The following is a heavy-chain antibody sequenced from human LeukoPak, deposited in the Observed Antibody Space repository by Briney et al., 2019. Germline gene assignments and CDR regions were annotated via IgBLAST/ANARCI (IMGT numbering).Heavy chain of an antibody. V-gene: IGHV3-23*01. CDR2: ISSSGGNT. CDR3: TKGGSQPKYYFDY. J-gene: IGHJ4*02. D-gene: IGHD2-2*01. Sequence: GGSLRLSCAASGFTFTSAMRWVRQAPGKGLEWVSSISSSGGNTFYADSVKGRFTISRDNSKNTLYLQMNSLRAEDTAVYYCTKGGSQPKYYFDYWGQGTLVTVSS. CDR1: GFTFTSA.